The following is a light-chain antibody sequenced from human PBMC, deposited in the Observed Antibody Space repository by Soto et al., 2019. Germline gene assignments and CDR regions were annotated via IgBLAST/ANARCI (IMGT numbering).Light chain of an antibody. V-gene: IGKV3D-15*01. CDR3: QQHNKWPLT. Sequence: EIVMTQSPATLSVSPGERATLSCRASQSVSNNLAWYQQKPGQAPRLLIYHVSTRATGISARFSGSESGTEFTLTIRSLQSEDFAVYYCQQHNKWPLTFGQGPRVE. CDR1: QSVSNN. CDR2: HVS. J-gene: IGKJ5*01.